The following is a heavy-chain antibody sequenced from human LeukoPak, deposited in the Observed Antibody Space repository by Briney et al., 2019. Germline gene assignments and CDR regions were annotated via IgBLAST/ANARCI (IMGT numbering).Heavy chain of an antibody. D-gene: IGHD4-17*01. Sequence: GRSLRLSCAVSGFTFSSYGMPWVRQAPGKGLEWVAVISYDGSRKYYADSVKGRFTISRDNSKNTLYLQMNSLRAEDTAVYYCAKGVNDYGETPSGYWGQGTLVTVSS. J-gene: IGHJ4*02. CDR2: ISYDGSRK. V-gene: IGHV3-30*18. CDR3: AKGVNDYGETPSGY. CDR1: GFTFSSYG.